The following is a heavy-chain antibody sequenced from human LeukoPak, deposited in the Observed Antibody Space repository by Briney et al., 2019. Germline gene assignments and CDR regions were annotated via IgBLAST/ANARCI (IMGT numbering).Heavy chain of an antibody. CDR3: AREGSSSWSPYYYYGMDV. V-gene: IGHV3-30-3*01. CDR1: GFTFSSYA. D-gene: IGHD6-13*01. Sequence: PGRSLRLSCAASGFTFSSYAMHWVRQAPGKGLEWVAVISYDESNKYYADSVEGRFTISRDNSKNTLYLQMNSLRAEDTAVYYCAREGSSSWSPYYYYGMDVWGQGTTVTVSS. J-gene: IGHJ6*02. CDR2: ISYDESNK.